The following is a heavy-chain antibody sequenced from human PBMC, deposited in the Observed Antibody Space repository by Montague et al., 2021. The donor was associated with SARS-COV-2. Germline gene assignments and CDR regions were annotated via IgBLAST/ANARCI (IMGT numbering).Heavy chain of an antibody. J-gene: IGHJ5*02. CDR2: ISHSGST. D-gene: IGHD3-10*01. CDR1: GGSFSGYY. Sequence: SETLSLTCAVYGGSFSGYYWSRIRQPPGKGLEWIGEISHSGSTNYNPSLKSRVTISIDTSKNQFSLKLSSVTAADTAVYYCSRPGLGSWALDAWGQGTSVTVSS. CDR3: SRPGLGSWALDA. V-gene: IGHV4-34*01.